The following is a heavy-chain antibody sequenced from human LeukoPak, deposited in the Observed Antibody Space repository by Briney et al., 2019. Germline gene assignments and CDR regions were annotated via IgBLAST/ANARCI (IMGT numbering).Heavy chain of an antibody. Sequence: GGSLRLSCAASGFIFSSYSMNWVRQAPGKVLEWVSSISSSSSYIYYADSVKGRFTISRDNAKNSLYLQMNSLRAEDTAVYYCARDTYYVPAFDIWGQGTMVTVSS. CDR2: ISSSSSYI. CDR1: GFIFSSYS. D-gene: IGHD3-10*02. J-gene: IGHJ3*02. CDR3: ARDTYYVPAFDI. V-gene: IGHV3-21*01.